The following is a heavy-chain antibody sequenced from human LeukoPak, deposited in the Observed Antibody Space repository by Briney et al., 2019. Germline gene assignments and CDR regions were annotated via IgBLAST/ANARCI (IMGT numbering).Heavy chain of an antibody. D-gene: IGHD2-2*01. CDR1: GGSISSSSYY. CDR2: IYYSGST. Sequence: SETLSLTCTVSGGSISSSSYYWGWIRQPPGKGLEWIGSIYYSGSTYYNPSLKSRVTISVDTSKNQFSLKLSSVTAADTAVYYCAREAGSSTHPLTEWGQGTLVTVSS. J-gene: IGHJ4*02. CDR3: AREAGSSTHPLTE. V-gene: IGHV4-39*07.